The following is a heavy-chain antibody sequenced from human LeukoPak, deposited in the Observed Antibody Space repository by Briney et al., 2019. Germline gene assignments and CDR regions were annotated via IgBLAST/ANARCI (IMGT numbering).Heavy chain of an antibody. D-gene: IGHD1-26*01. Sequence: GGSLRLSCAASGFTFSIYAMSWVRQAPGKGLEWVSAIGDTTYYADSVEGRFTISRDNSKNALYLQMNSLRAEDAAIYYCAKAFAFVGANFFDYWGQGTLVTVSS. CDR3: AKAFAFVGANFFDY. V-gene: IGHV3-23*01. CDR2: IGDTT. CDR1: GFTFSIYA. J-gene: IGHJ4*02.